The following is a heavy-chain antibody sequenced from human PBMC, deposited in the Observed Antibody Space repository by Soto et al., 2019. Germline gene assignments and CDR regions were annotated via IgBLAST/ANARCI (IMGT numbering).Heavy chain of an antibody. CDR1: GFTVSSNY. D-gene: IGHD4-17*01. CDR3: ASSSSYGDYSDLYYYYMDV. Sequence: GGSLRLSCAASGFTVSSNYMSWVRQAPGKGLEWVSVIYSGGSTYYADSVKGRFTISRDNSKNTLYLQMNSLRAEDTAVYYCASSSSYGDYSDLYYYYMDVWGKGTTVTVSS. J-gene: IGHJ6*03. V-gene: IGHV3-66*01. CDR2: IYSGGST.